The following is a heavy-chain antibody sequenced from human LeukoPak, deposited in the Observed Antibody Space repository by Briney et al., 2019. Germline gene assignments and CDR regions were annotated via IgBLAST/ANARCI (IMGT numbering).Heavy chain of an antibody. Sequence: GGSLRLSCAASGFSLSTYWMSWVSQAPGKGLEWVANIKQDGSEKYYVDSVKGRFTISRENAKNSLYLQMNSLRVEDTAIYYCATSGSYRFDYWGQGTLVTVSS. V-gene: IGHV3-7*01. J-gene: IGHJ4*02. CDR3: ATSGSYRFDY. CDR2: IKQDGSEK. CDR1: GFSLSTYW. D-gene: IGHD1-26*01.